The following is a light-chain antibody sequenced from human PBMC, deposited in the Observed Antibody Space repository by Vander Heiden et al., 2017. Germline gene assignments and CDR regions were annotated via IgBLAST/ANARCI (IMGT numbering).Light chain of an antibody. CDR2: EVS. J-gene: IGLJ1*01. CDR1: SSDVGGYNY. V-gene: IGLV2-8*01. Sequence: QSALTQPPSASGSPGQSISISCTGASSDVGGYNYVSWYQQHPGKAPKLMIYEVSKRPSGVPDRFSASKSGNTASLTVTGLQAEDEADYDGSSYGGSNNFYVFGTGTKVTVL. CDR3: SSYGGSNNFYV.